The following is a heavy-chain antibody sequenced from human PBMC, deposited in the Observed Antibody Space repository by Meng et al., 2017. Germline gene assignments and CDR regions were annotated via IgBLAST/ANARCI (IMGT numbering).Heavy chain of an antibody. CDR1: GGSISSYY. V-gene: IGHV4-4*07. J-gene: IGHJ6*02. CDR2: IYTSGST. Sequence: SETLSLTCTVSGGSISSYYWSWIRQPAGKGLEWIGRIYTSGSTNYNPSLKSRVTMSVDTSKNQFSLKLSSVTAADTAVYYCARDRFRFGFGLTMVRGGYYYYGMDVWGQGTTVTVSS. D-gene: IGHD3-10*01. CDR3: ARDRFRFGFGLTMVRGGYYYYGMDV.